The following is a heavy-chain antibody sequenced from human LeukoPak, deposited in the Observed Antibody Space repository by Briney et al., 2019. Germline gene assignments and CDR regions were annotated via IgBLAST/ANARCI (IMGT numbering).Heavy chain of an antibody. D-gene: IGHD3-16*02. CDR3: AREEYDYVWGSYRTFDY. V-gene: IGHV3-30*04. Sequence: PGRSLRLSCAASGFTFSSYAMHWVRQAPGKGLEWVAVISYDGSNKYYADSVKGRFTISRDNSKNTLYLQMNSLRAEDTAVYYCAREEYDYVWGSYRTFDYWGQGTLVTVSS. CDR2: ISYDGSNK. J-gene: IGHJ4*02. CDR1: GFTFSSYA.